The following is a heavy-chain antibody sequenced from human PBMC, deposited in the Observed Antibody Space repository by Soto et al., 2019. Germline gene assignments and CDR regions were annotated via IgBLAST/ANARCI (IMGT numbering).Heavy chain of an antibody. CDR3: AKGRYDFWSPYYFDS. Sequence: EVQLLESGGGLVQPGGSLRLSCAASGFTFTNYAMHWVRQAPGKGLEWVSGITWNSRVLAYADSVKGRFTISRDNARNSLYLQMDSLRDEDTALYYCAKGRYDFWSPYYFDSWGQGTLVTVSS. J-gene: IGHJ4*02. CDR1: GFTFTNYA. V-gene: IGHV3-9*01. CDR2: ITWNSRVL. D-gene: IGHD3-3*01.